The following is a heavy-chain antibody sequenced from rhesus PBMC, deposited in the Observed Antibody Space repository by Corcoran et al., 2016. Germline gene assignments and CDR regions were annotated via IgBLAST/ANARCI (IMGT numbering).Heavy chain of an antibody. CDR1: GGSVSGYW. D-gene: IGHD2-33*01. J-gene: IGHJ4*01. CDR2: IRSGGST. V-gene: IGHV4-160*01. Sequence: QVQLQQWGEGLVKPSETLSLTCAVYGGSVSGYWWGWIRQPPGKGLEWIGRIRSGGSTNYNPSLKSRVTISIDTSKNQFSLKLSSVTAADTAVYYCARLRSGYYFDYWGQGVVVTVSS. CDR3: ARLRSGYYFDY.